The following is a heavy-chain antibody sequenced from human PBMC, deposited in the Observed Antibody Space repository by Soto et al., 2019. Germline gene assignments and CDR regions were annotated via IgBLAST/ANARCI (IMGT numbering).Heavy chain of an antibody. CDR2: INASNGNT. V-gene: IGHV1-3*01. Sequence: ASVKVSCKASGYTFTSYAMHWVRQAPGQRLEWMGWINASNGNTKYSQKFQGRVTITRDTSASTAYMELSSLRSEDTAVYYCARGGIFDSSGYSWGEFVYWG. CDR3: ARGGIFDSSGYSWGEFVY. D-gene: IGHD3-22*01. CDR1: GYTFTSYA. J-gene: IGHJ4*01.